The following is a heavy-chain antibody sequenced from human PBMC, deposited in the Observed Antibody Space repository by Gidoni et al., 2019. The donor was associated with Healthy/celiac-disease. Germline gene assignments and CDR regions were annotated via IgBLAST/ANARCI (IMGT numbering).Heavy chain of an antibody. CDR1: GFTFSSYS. D-gene: IGHD3-22*01. CDR2: ISSSSSTI. J-gene: IGHJ6*02. Sequence: EVQLVESGGGLVQPGGSLRLSCAASGFTFSSYSMNWVRQAPGKGLEWVSYISSSSSTIYYADSVKGRFTISRDNAKNSLYLQMNSLRAEDTAVYYCARDSYYYDSSGYSYYYYGMDVWGQGTTVTVSS. V-gene: IGHV3-48*04. CDR3: ARDSYYYDSSGYSYYYYGMDV.